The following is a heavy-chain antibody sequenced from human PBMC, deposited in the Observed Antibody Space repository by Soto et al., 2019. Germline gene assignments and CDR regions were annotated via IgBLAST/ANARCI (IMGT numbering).Heavy chain of an antibody. CDR1: GGSISSGGYY. Sequence: KPSETLSLTCTVSGGSISSGGYYWSWIRQHPGKGLEWIGYIYYSGSTYHNPSLKSRVTISVDTSKNQFSLKLSSVTAADTAVYYCARSYNWNYPYFDYWGQGTLVTVSS. V-gene: IGHV4-31*03. CDR2: IYYSGST. J-gene: IGHJ4*02. D-gene: IGHD1-7*01. CDR3: ARSYNWNYPYFDY.